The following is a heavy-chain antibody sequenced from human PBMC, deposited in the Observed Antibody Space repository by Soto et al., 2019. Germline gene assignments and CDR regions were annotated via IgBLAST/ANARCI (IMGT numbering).Heavy chain of an antibody. CDR2: IYYSGST. D-gene: IGHD3-10*01. Sequence: QLQLQESGPGLVKPSETLSLTCTVSGGSISSSSYYWGWIRQPPGKGLEWIGSIYYSGSTHYTPSLKSRVTISVDTSKNQFSLKLSSVTAADTAVYYCATPWFGDGDYWGQGTLVTVSS. V-gene: IGHV4-39*01. CDR1: GGSISSSSYY. CDR3: ATPWFGDGDY. J-gene: IGHJ4*02.